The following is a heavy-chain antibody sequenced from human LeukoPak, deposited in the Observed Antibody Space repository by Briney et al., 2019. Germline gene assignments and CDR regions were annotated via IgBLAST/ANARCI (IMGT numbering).Heavy chain of an antibody. CDR2: IYYSGST. J-gene: IGHJ4*02. Sequence: SETLSLTCTVSGGSISSYYWSWIRQPPGKGLEWIGYIYYSGSTNYNPSLKSRVTISVDTSKNQFSLKLSSVTAADTAVYYCATRPYGSTFDYWGQGTLVTVSS. D-gene: IGHD4-11*01. V-gene: IGHV4-59*08. CDR1: GGSISSYY. CDR3: ATRPYGSTFDY.